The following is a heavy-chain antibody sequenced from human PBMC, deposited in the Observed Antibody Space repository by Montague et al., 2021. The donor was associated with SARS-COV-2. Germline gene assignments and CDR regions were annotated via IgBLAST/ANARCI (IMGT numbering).Heavy chain of an antibody. J-gene: IGHJ4*01. V-gene: IGHV4-4*02. CDR2: IYHSGST. D-gene: IGHD3-10*01. Sequence: SETLSLTCAVSGGSISSSNWWSWVRQPPGKRLEWIGVIYHSGSTNYNSSLKSRATISVDKSKNQFSLKPTSVTAADTAVYYCASRGAGWFGSNPERFDYWGQGTLVTVSS. CDR1: GGSISSSNW. CDR3: ASRGAGWFGSNPERFDY.